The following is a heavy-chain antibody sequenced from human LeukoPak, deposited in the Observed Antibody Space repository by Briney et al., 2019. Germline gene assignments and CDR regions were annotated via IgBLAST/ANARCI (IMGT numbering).Heavy chain of an antibody. CDR3: ARSEYFDWLPRGYYFDY. J-gene: IGHJ4*02. V-gene: IGHV4-34*01. D-gene: IGHD3-9*01. CDR1: GVSISSYY. CDR2: INHSGST. Sequence: SETLSLTCTVSGVSISSYYWSWIRQPPGKGLEWIGEINHSGSTNYNPSLKSRVTISVDTSKNQFSLKLSSVTAADTAVYYCARSEYFDWLPRGYYFDYWGQGTLVTVSS.